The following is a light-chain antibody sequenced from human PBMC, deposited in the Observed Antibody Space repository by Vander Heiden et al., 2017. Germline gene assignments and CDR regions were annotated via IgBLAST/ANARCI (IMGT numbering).Light chain of an antibody. CDR1: SSNSGSNY. V-gene: IGLV1-47*01. CDR3: AALYDSRTARVV. CDR2: RNE. Sequence: QSLLTQPPPASGPPGQRLTIPCSGSSSNSGSNYVYGYQQHPGTAPKLLIMRNEQRPSGVPDRFSGSKSGSAASLSIIRLRSHDNSAYYSAALYDSRTARVVFGGGTKLTVL. J-gene: IGLJ2*01.